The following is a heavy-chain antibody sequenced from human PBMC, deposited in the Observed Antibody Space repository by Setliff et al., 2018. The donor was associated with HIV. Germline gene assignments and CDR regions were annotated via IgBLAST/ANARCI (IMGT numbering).Heavy chain of an antibody. CDR3: ARYTVGSMVDY. Sequence: SETLSLTCTVSGVSVNDRSYFWGWIRQPPGKGLEWIGSIYPGSTKCNPSLRSRLTISLDSPTNKFSVTLSSVTAADTAMYYCARYTVGSMVDYWGPGTLVTVSS. CDR2: IYPGST. D-gene: IGHD5-12*01. CDR1: GVSVNDRSYF. V-gene: IGHV4-39*01. J-gene: IGHJ4*02.